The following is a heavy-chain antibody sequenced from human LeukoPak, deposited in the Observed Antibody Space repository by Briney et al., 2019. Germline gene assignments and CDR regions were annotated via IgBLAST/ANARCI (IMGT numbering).Heavy chain of an antibody. CDR1: GGSISSGGYY. D-gene: IGHD3-10*01. J-gene: IGHJ4*02. Sequence: PSQTLSLTCTVSGGSISSGGYYWSWIRQHPGKGLEWIGYIYYSGSTYYNPSLKSRVTISVDTSKNQFSLKLSSVTAADTAVYYCARVKEAPYYYGSGSYMGGFDYWGQGTLVTVSS. CDR2: IYYSGST. CDR3: ARVKEAPYYYGSGSYMGGFDY. V-gene: IGHV4-31*03.